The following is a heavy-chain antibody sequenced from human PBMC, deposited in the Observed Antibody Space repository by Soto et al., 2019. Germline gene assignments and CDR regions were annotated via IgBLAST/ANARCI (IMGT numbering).Heavy chain of an antibody. Sequence: QVQLQQWGAGLLTPSETLSLTCAVYGGSFSGYYWSWIRQPPGKGLEWIGAINHSGSTNYNPSLKGRVTISVDTPKNQFSLKLSSVTAADTAVYYRARWGQNGGYFLGWFDPWGQGSLVTVSS. CDR1: GGSFSGYY. D-gene: IGHD5-12*01. V-gene: IGHV4-34*01. CDR3: ARWGQNGGYFLGWFDP. CDR2: INHSGST. J-gene: IGHJ5*02.